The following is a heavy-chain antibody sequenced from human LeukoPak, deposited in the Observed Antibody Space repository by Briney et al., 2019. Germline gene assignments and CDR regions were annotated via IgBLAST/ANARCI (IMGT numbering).Heavy chain of an antibody. CDR3: ARGLRGGLYGMDV. Sequence: GGSLRLSCAASGFTVSSNYMSWVRQAPGKGLEWVSGISWNGGNTGYADSVKGRFTISRDNAKNSLYLQMNSLRAEDTALYHCARGLRGGLYGMDVWGQGTTVTVSS. CDR2: ISWNGGNT. D-gene: IGHD3-16*01. J-gene: IGHJ6*02. V-gene: IGHV3-20*01. CDR1: GFTVSSNY.